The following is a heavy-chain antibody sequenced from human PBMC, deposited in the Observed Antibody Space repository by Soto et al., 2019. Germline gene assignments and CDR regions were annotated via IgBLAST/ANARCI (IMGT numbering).Heavy chain of an antibody. V-gene: IGHV3-74*02. CDR2: INSDGSVS. D-gene: IGHD2-15*01. J-gene: IGHJ6*03. CDR1: GFTFSNYW. CDR3: ARGDCVGGTCYSLAGSFYYCMDV. Sequence: EVQLVESGGGLVQPGGSLRLSCAASGFTFSNYWMYWVRQAPGKGLEWVSRINSDGSVSSYADSVTGRLTISRDNVKNTLYLQMDSLRAEDTALYYCARGDCVGGTCYSLAGSFYYCMDVWGKGTTVTVFS.